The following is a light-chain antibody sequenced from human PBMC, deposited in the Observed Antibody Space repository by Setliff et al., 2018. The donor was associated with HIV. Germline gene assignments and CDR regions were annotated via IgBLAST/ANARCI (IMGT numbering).Light chain of an antibody. J-gene: IGLJ1*01. V-gene: IGLV1-40*01. Sequence: GAPGQRVTISCTGSSSNIGAGYDVHWYQQLPGTAPKILIYGNSNRPSGVPDRFSGSKSGTSASLAITGLQAEDEADYYCQSYDSSLSGSYVFGTGTKVTVL. CDR3: QSYDSSLSGSYV. CDR2: GNS. CDR1: SSNIGAGYD.